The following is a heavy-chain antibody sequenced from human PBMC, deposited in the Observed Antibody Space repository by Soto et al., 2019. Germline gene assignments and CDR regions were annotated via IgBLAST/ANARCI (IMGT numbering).Heavy chain of an antibody. V-gene: IGHV4-4*07. CDR3: ARDHWTPVGGSGSYYFFDY. CDR2: IYSSGNT. CDR1: GGSISGFY. J-gene: IGHJ4*02. Sequence: QVQLQESGPGLVKPSETLSLTCTVSGGSISGFYWTWIRQPAGRGLEWIGRIYSSGNTYYNPSLTSRVPTSVDTSKNQCSLKLPSVTAAVTAVYFCARDHWTPVGGSGSYYFFDYWGQGALVTVSS. D-gene: IGHD3-10*01.